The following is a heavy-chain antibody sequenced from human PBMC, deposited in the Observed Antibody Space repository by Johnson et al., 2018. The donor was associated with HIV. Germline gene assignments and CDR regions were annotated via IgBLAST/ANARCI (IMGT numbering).Heavy chain of an antibody. D-gene: IGHD3-22*01. J-gene: IGHJ3*02. Sequence: VQLVESGGGLIQPGGSLRLSCAAFGFAVSSNYMSWVRQPPGKGLEWVSRIDTDGSSTSYADSVKGRFTISRDNAKNTLYLQMNSLRAGDTAVYYCARVSSGGAFDIWGQGTMVTVSS. CDR1: GFAVSSNY. V-gene: IGHV3-74*02. CDR3: ARVSSGGAFDI. CDR2: IDTDGSST.